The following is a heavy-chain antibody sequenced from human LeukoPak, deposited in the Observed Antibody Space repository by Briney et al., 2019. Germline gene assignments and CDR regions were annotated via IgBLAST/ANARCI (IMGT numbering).Heavy chain of an antibody. Sequence: PGGSLRLSCAASGFTFSSYEMNWVRQAPGKGLEWVSYISSSGSTIYYADSVKGRFTISRDNAKNSLYLQMNSLRAEDTAAYYCARDNVLLSYWGQGTLVTVSS. J-gene: IGHJ4*02. V-gene: IGHV3-48*03. CDR1: GFTFSSYE. CDR3: ARDNVLLSY. CDR2: ISSSGSTI. D-gene: IGHD3-10*01.